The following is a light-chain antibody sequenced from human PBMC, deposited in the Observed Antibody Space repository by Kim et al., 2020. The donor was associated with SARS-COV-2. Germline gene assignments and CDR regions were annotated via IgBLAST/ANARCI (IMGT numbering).Light chain of an antibody. J-gene: IGLJ1*01. CDR1: SSDVGTYDF. Sequence: QSVLTQPPSASGSPGQSVTISCTGTSSDVGTYDFVSWYQQHPGKAPKLMIYEVSKRPSGVPDRFSGSKSGNTASLTVSGFQAEDEADYYCSSYAGSDNLVFGTGTKVTVL. CDR3: SSYAGSDNLV. CDR2: EVS. V-gene: IGLV2-8*01.